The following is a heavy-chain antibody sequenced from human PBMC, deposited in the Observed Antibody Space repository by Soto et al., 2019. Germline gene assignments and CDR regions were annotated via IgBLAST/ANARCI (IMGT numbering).Heavy chain of an antibody. Sequence: QVQLVQSGAEVKKPGTSVKLSCKASGGTFSSYTINWVRQAPGQGLEWMGRIIHVLGIENYAQKLQGRVTITADKSTSTAYMELSSLRSEDTAVYDCAGVSNSGYDKGCYIDYWGQGTLVTVAS. V-gene: IGHV1-69*02. J-gene: IGHJ4*02. CDR1: GGTFSSYT. D-gene: IGHD5-12*01. CDR3: AGVSNSGYDKGCYIDY. CDR2: IIHVLGIE.